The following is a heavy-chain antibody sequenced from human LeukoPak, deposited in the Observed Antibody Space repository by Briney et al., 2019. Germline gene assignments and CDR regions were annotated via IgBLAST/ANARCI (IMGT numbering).Heavy chain of an antibody. CDR1: GYTFTDYY. Sequence: ASVKVSCKASGYTFTDYYIHWVRQAPGQGLEWMGWINPDSGGTNYAQKFQDRVTMTRDTSISTAYMELHRLRSDDTAVYYCATVPLNGYSSGWYSFDYWGQGALVTVSS. V-gene: IGHV1-2*02. D-gene: IGHD6-19*01. J-gene: IGHJ4*02. CDR2: INPDSGGT. CDR3: ATVPLNGYSSGWYSFDY.